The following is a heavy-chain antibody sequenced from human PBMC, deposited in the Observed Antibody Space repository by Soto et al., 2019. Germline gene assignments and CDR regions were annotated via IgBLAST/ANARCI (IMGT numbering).Heavy chain of an antibody. J-gene: IGHJ4*02. CDR2: ISGSDDSP. CDR1: GFTFSSYA. D-gene: IGHD6-6*01. V-gene: IGHV3-23*01. Sequence: GGSLRLSCAASGFTFSSYAMSWVRQAPGKGLEWVSVISGSDDSPYYADPVKGRFTISRDNSKNTLYLQMNSLRAEDTAVYYCAKRSSSSTFDYWGQGTLVTVAS. CDR3: AKRSSSSTFDY.